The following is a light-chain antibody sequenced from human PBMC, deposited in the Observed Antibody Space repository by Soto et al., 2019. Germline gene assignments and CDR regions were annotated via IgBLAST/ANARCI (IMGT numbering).Light chain of an antibody. CDR2: GAS. CDR1: QSVSSN. J-gene: IGKJ1*01. V-gene: IGKV3D-15*01. Sequence: EIVMTQSPATLSVSPGERATLSCRASQSVSSNLAWYQQKPGQAPRLLIYGASIRATGIPARFSGSGSGTEFTLTISSLQSEEFAVFYCQQYNNWPWTFGQGTKVDIK. CDR3: QQYNNWPWT.